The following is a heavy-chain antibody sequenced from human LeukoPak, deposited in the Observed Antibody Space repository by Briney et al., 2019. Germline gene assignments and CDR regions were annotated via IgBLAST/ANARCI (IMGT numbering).Heavy chain of an antibody. J-gene: IGHJ6*02. D-gene: IGHD3-10*01. V-gene: IGHV3-48*03. CDR1: GFTFNTYG. CDR2: ISSGGSNM. CDR3: ARVNTMVRGLTYYYYYGMDV. Sequence: GGSLRLSCAASGFTFNTYGVNWVRQAPGKGLEWLAYISSGGSNMNYADSVKGRFTISRDNAKDSLYLQMSSLRAEDTAVYYCARVNTMVRGLTYYYYYGMDVWGQGTTVTVSS.